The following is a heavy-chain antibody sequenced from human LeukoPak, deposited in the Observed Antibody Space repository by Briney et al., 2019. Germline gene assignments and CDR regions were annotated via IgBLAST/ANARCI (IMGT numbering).Heavy chain of an antibody. CDR3: ARRNYGSGSYSGVRWFDP. CDR1: GGTFSSYA. CDR2: IIPIFGTA. D-gene: IGHD3-10*01. J-gene: IGHJ5*02. V-gene: IGHV1-69*13. Sequence: SVKVSCKASGGTFSSYAISWVRQAPGQGLEWMGGIIPIFGTANYAQKFQGRVTITADESTSTAYMELSSLRSEDTAVYYCARRNYGSGSYSGVRWFDPWGQGTLVTVSS.